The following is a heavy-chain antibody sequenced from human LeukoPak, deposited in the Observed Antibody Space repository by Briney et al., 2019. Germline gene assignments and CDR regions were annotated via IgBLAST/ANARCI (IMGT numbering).Heavy chain of an antibody. CDR1: GFALSTSGVG. J-gene: IGHJ5*02. Sequence: SGPTLVNPTQTLTLSCSFSGFALSTSGVGVGWIRQPPGKALEWLALIYWNDDKRYSPSLKRRLTITKDTSKNQVVLTMTNMDPVDTATYYCAHRLLSNSWYGPWGQGTLVTVSS. V-gene: IGHV2-5*01. D-gene: IGHD3-9*01. CDR3: AHRLLSNSWYGP. CDR2: IYWNDDK.